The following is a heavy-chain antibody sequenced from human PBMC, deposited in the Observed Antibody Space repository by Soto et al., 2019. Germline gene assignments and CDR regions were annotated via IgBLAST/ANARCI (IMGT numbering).Heavy chain of an antibody. CDR3: ARSEFWSGQFDY. D-gene: IGHD3-3*01. CDR1: GGTFSSYA. Sequence: SVKVSCKASGGTFSSYAISWVRQAPGQGLEWMGGIIPIFGTANYAQKFQGWVTMTRDTSISTAYMELSRLRSDDTAVYYCARSEFWSGQFDYWGQGTLVTVSS. J-gene: IGHJ4*02. CDR2: IIPIFGTA. V-gene: IGHV1-69*05.